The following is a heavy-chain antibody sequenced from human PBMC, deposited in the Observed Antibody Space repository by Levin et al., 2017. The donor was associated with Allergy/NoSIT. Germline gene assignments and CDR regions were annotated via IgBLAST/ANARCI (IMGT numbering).Heavy chain of an antibody. V-gene: IGHV3-33*01. CDR1: GFTFSSFG. CDR3: ARVAAAGPYHYSYYMDV. Sequence: GGSLRLSCAASGFTFSSFGIHWVRQAPGKGLEWVALIWYDGSNKYYADSVKGRFTISRDNPKNTLYLQVNSLRAEDTAVYYCARVAAAGPYHYSYYMDVWGKGTTVTVSS. J-gene: IGHJ6*03. D-gene: IGHD6-13*01. CDR2: IWYDGSNK.